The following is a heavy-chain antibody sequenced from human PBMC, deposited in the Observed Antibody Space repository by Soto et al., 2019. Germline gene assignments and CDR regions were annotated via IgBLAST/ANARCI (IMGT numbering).Heavy chain of an antibody. D-gene: IGHD5-18*01. V-gene: IGHV4-34*01. CDR3: ARVAMGHDAFDI. CDR1: GGSFSGYY. J-gene: IGHJ3*02. Sequence: QVQLQQWGAGLLKPSETLSLTCAVYGGSFSGYYWSWIRQPPGKGLEWIGEINHSGSTNYNPSLKSRVTISVDPSKNQFSLKLSSVTAADTAVYYCARVAMGHDAFDIWGQGTMVTVSS. CDR2: INHSGST.